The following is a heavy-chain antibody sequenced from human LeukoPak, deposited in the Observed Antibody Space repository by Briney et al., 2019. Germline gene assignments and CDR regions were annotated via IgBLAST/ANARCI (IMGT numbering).Heavy chain of an antibody. CDR1: GFTLSSYW. Sequence: GGSLRLSCAASGFTLSSYWMHWVRQAPGKGLVWVSRIDTDGRIITHADSVKGRLTISRDNAKNTLYLQMNILRAEDTAVYYCVRGLGDYWGQGTLVTVSS. CDR3: VRGLGDY. CDR2: IDTDGRII. J-gene: IGHJ4*02. V-gene: IGHV3-74*01.